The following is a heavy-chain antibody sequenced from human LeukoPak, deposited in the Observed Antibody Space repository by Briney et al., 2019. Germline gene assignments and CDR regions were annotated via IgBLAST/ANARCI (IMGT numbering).Heavy chain of an antibody. J-gene: IGHJ4*02. CDR1: GFTFSSYA. CDR3: ARVGDYGSFDY. Sequence: GGSLRLSCAASGFTFSSYAMSWVRQAPGKGLEWVSAISGSGGSTYYADSVKGRFTISRDNAKNSVYLQMNSLRAEDTAIYYCARVGDYGSFDYWGQGTLVTVSS. V-gene: IGHV3-23*01. D-gene: IGHD4-17*01. CDR2: ISGSGGST.